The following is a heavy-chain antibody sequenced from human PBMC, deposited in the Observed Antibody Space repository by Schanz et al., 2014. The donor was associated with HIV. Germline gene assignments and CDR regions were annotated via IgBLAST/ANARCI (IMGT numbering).Heavy chain of an antibody. CDR2: IWYDGSNK. D-gene: IGHD4-17*01. Sequence: QVQVVESGGGVVQPGGSLRLACAASGFTFRRYGMHWVRQAPGKGLEWVAVIWYDGSNKYYADSVKGRFTVSRDNSKNTLYLQMYSLRGEDTAVYYCAKGTIFHGDCLDYWGQGTLVTVSS. V-gene: IGHV3-30*02. CDR1: GFTFRRYG. CDR3: AKGTIFHGDCLDY. J-gene: IGHJ4*02.